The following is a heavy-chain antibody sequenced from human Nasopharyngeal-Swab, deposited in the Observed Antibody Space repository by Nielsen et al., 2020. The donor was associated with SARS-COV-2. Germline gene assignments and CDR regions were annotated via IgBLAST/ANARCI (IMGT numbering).Heavy chain of an antibody. CDR1: GFTFRTYT. CDR2: ITPGGDKM. J-gene: IGHJ3*02. Sequence: GESLKISCAASGFTFRTYTMYWVSTAPGKGLEYLSSITPGGDKMYYGDSVKGRLTVSRDDAKSSLYQQMNRLRDEDSGVYFCARDWLTGNSIEALDIWGQGTLVTVSS. D-gene: IGHD1-14*01. V-gene: IGHV3-48*02. CDR3: ARDWLTGNSIEALDI.